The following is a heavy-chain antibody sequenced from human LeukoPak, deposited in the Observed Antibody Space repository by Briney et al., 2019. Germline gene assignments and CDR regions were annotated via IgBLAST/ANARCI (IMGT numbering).Heavy chain of an antibody. CDR1: GFIFSDYY. CDR2: ISSSSTYT. Sequence: PGGPLRLSCAASGFIFSDYYMSWIRQAPGKGLEWVSYISSSSTYTAYADSVQGRFTISRDDAKNSLYLQITSLRAEDTAVYFCARAANTATGTPTLAIDYWGQGTLVTVSS. CDR3: ARAANTATGTPTLAIDY. V-gene: IGHV3-11*05. J-gene: IGHJ4*02. D-gene: IGHD6-13*01.